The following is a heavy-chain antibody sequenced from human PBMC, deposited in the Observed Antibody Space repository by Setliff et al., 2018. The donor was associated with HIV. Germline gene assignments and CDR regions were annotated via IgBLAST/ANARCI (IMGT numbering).Heavy chain of an antibody. CDR2: ISAYNGNT. J-gene: IGHJ6*03. CDR3: ARCGGWSGWPYYYYYYMDV. D-gene: IGHD6-19*01. V-gene: IGHV1-18*01. Sequence: ASVKVSCKASGYTFTSYGISWVRQAPGQGLEWLGWISAYNGNTNYAQKLQGRVTMTTDTSTSTAYMELRSLRSDDTAVYYCARCGGWSGWPYYYYYYMDVWGKGTKVTVSS. CDR1: GYTFTSYG.